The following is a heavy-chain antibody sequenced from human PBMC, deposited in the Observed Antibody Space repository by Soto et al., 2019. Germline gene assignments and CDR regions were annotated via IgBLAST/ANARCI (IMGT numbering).Heavy chain of an antibody. J-gene: IGHJ2*01. V-gene: IGHV1-18*01. D-gene: IGHD5-12*01. CDR3: ARDLATGSPGYWYFDL. Sequence: QVQLVQSGAEVKKPGASVKVSCKASGYTFTTYGISWVRQAPGQGLEWMGWISVYNGNTKYAQKFQGRVTMTTDTSTSTAYMELRSLRSDDTAVYYCARDLATGSPGYWYFDLWGRGTLVTVSS. CDR2: ISVYNGNT. CDR1: GYTFTTYG.